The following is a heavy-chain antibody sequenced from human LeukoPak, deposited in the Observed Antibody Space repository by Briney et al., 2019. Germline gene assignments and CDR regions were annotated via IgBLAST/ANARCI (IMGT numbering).Heavy chain of an antibody. CDR2: INHSGST. D-gene: IGHD3-10*01. CDR1: GFTVSSNY. V-gene: IGHV4-34*08. Sequence: GSLRLSCAASGFTVSSNYMSWVRQAPGKGLEWIGEINHSGSTNYNPSLKSRVTISVDTSKNQFSLKLSSVTAADTAVYYCATHSAVRGVSYNWFDPWGQGTLVTVSS. CDR3: ATHSAVRGVSYNWFDP. J-gene: IGHJ5*02.